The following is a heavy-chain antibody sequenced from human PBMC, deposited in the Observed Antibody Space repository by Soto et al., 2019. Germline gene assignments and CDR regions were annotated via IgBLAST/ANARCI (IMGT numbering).Heavy chain of an antibody. CDR3: ARSTGDDAFDI. J-gene: IGHJ3*02. V-gene: IGHV4-59*01. CDR2: IYYSGST. CDR1: GGSISSYY. Sequence: SETLSLTCTVSGGSISSYYWSWIRQPPGKGLEWIGYIYYSGSTNYNPSLKSRVTISVDTSTNQFSLKLSSVTAADSAFSCGARSTGDDAFDIWGQGTMVTVSS. D-gene: IGHD3-10*01.